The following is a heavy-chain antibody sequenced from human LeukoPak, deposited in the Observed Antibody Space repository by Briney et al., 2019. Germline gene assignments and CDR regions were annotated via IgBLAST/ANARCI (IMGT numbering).Heavy chain of an antibody. V-gene: IGHV4-59*01. CDR3: ARALVFNYYDFWSGYYHWFDP. J-gene: IGHJ5*02. Sequence: SETLSLTCTVSGGCISSYYWSWIRQPPGKGLEWIGYIYYSGSTNYNPSLQSRVTISVDTSKNQFSLKLSSVTAADTAVYSCARALVFNYYDFWSGYYHWFDPWGQGTLVTVSS. D-gene: IGHD3-3*01. CDR2: IYYSGST. CDR1: GGCISSYY.